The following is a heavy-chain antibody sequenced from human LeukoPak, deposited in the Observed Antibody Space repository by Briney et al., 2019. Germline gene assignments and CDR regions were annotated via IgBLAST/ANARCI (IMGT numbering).Heavy chain of an antibody. D-gene: IGHD6-19*01. Sequence: SETLSLTCAVYGGSFSGYYWSWIRQPPGKGLEWIGEINHSGSTNYNPSLKSRVTISVDTSKNQFSLKLSSVTAADTAMYYCARGTLYSGWSYYFDYWGQGSQVTVSS. CDR3: ARGTLYSGWSYYFDY. V-gene: IGHV4-34*01. CDR2: INHSGST. CDR1: GGSFSGYY. J-gene: IGHJ4*02.